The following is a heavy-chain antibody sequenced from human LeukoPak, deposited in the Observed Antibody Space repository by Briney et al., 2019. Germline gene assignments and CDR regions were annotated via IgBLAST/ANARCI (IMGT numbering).Heavy chain of an antibody. V-gene: IGHV3-48*02. CDR2: ISSSSSTI. CDR1: GFTFNSYN. CDR3: ARAYSSSSGRDAFDS. Sequence: GGSLRLSCAASGFTFNSYNMNWVRQAPGKGLEWVSYISSSSSTIYYADSVKGRFTISRDSAKTSLLLQMNSLRDEDTAVYYCARAYSSSSGRDAFDSWGLGTLVTVSS. D-gene: IGHD6-6*01. J-gene: IGHJ3*02.